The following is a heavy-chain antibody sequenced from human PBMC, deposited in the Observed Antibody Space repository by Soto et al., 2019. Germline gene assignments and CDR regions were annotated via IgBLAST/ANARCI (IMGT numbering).Heavy chain of an antibody. V-gene: IGHV4-31*03. CDR3: ARDKAYYYDSSGYHWFDP. J-gene: IGHJ5*02. CDR1: GGSISSGGYY. Sequence: TLSLTCTVSGGSISSGGYYWSWIRQHPGKGLEWIGYIYYSGSTYYNPSLKSRVTISVDTSKNQFSPKLSSVTAADTAVYYCARDKAYYYDSSGYHWFDPWGQGTLVTVSS. CDR2: IYYSGST. D-gene: IGHD3-22*01.